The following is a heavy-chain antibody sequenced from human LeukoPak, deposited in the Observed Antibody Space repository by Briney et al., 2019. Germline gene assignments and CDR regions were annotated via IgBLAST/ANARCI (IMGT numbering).Heavy chain of an antibody. CDR1: GGTFSNYA. Sequence: SVKVSCKASGGTFSNYAISWVRQAPGQGLEWMGGIIPIFGTANYAQKFQGRVTITADKSTSTAYMDLSSLRSEDTAVYYCARGAHYYDGSGYSTPLGYWGQGTLVTVSS. CDR2: IIPIFGTA. CDR3: ARGAHYYDGSGYSTPLGY. V-gene: IGHV1-69*06. D-gene: IGHD3-22*01. J-gene: IGHJ4*02.